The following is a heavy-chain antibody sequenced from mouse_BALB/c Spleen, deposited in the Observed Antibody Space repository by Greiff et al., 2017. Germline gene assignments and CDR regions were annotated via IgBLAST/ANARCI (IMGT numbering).Heavy chain of an antibody. CDR3: ARRGGSSSFDY. Sequence: EVHLVESGGGLVKPGGSLKLSCAASGFAFSSYDMSWVRQTPEKRLEWVAYISSGGGSTYYPDTVKGRFTISRDNAKNTLYLQMSSLKSEDTAMYYCARRGGSSSFDYWGQGTTLTVSS. V-gene: IGHV5-12-1*01. CDR2: ISSGGGST. D-gene: IGHD1-1*01. J-gene: IGHJ2*01. CDR1: GFAFSSYD.